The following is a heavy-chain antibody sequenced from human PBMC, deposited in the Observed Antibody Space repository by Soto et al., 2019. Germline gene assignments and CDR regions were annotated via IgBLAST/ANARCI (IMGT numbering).Heavy chain of an antibody. CDR1: GYTFTNFG. CDR2: ISAYNGNT. V-gene: IGHV1-18*01. D-gene: IGHD2-15*01. J-gene: IGHJ4*02. Sequence: QVQLVQSGAEVKKPGASVKVSCKTSGYTFTNFGLSWVRQAPGQGLEWMGWISAYNGNTNYAQNFQGRVTMTTDTPTSTAYLELRSLTPDDTAVYYCARGRTPIDYRGQGTLVTVSS. CDR3: ARGRTPIDY.